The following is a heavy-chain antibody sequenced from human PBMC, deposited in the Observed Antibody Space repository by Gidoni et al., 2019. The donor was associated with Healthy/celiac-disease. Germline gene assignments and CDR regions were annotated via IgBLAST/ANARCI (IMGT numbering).Heavy chain of an antibody. J-gene: IGHJ4*02. D-gene: IGHD4-17*01. CDR3: ARGWDDYGDYGFDY. CDR2: INSDGSST. CDR1: GFTFSSVW. V-gene: IGHV3-74*01. Sequence: EVQLVESGGGLVQPGGSLRLSCAASGFTFSSVWMHWVRQAPGKGLVWVSRINSDGSSTSYADSVKGRFTISRDNAKNTLYLQMNSLRAEDTAVYYCARGWDDYGDYGFDYWGQGTLVTVSS.